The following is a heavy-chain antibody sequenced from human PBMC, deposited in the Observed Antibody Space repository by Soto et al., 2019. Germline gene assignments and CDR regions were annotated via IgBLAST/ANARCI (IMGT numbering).Heavy chain of an antibody. D-gene: IGHD2-8*01. CDR2: IYHSGST. V-gene: IGHV4-4*02. Sequence: PSETLSLTCAVSGGSISSSNWWSWVRQPPGKGLEWIGEIYHSGSTNYNPSLKSRITINPDTSNNQLSLQLNSVTPDDTAVYYCARLIGNSWLDSWGQGTLVTVSS. CDR1: GGSISSSNW. CDR3: ARLIGNSWLDS. J-gene: IGHJ5*01.